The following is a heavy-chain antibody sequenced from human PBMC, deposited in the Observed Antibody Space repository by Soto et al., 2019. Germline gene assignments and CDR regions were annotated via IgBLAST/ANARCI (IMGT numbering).Heavy chain of an antibody. Sequence: ASVKVSCKASGGTFSSYTISWVRQAPGQGLEWMGRIIPILGIANYAQKFQGRVTITADKSTSTAYMELSSLRSEDTAVYYCARGFDYYDSSGYYYVPSDYWGQGTLVTVSS. CDR3: ARGFDYYDSSGYYYVPSDY. CDR1: GGTFSSYT. D-gene: IGHD3-22*01. J-gene: IGHJ4*02. V-gene: IGHV1-69*02. CDR2: IIPILGIA.